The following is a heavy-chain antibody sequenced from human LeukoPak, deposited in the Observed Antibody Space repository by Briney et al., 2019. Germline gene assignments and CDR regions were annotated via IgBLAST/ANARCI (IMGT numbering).Heavy chain of an antibody. D-gene: IGHD3-3*01. CDR1: GGTFNSYA. Sequence: GASVKVSCKASGGTFNSYAISWVRQAPGQGLEWMGGIIPIFGTANYAQKFQGRVTITADESTSTAYMELSSLRSEDTAVYYCARTQYYDFWSGLYYFDYWGQGTLVTVSS. CDR2: IIPIFGTA. CDR3: ARTQYYDFWSGLYYFDY. V-gene: IGHV1-69*13. J-gene: IGHJ4*02.